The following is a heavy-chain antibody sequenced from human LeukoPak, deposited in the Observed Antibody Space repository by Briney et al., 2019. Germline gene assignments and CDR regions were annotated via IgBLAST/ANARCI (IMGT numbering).Heavy chain of an antibody. J-gene: IGHJ5*02. CDR3: ARRGPGGARFWFDP. CDR1: GGSISSSSYY. V-gene: IGHV4-39*01. D-gene: IGHD1-26*01. CDR2: IYYSGTP. Sequence: SETLSLTCTVSGGSISSSSYYWGWIRQPPGKGLEWIGSIYYSGTPYYSPSLKSRITMSVDTSKNQFSLKLSSVTAADTAVYYCARRGPGGARFWFDPWGQGTLVTVSS.